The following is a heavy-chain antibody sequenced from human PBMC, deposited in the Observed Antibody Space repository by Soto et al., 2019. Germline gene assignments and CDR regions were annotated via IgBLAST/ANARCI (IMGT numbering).Heavy chain of an antibody. Sequence: ASVKVSCKASGYTFTGYYMHWVRQAPGQGLEWMGWINPNSGGTNYAQKFQGRVTMTRDTSISTAYMELSRLRSDDTAVYYCARANPKGSSSDRNYYYYGMDVWGQGTTVTVSS. CDR2: INPNSGGT. CDR3: ARANPKGSSSDRNYYYYGMDV. D-gene: IGHD6-6*01. V-gene: IGHV1-2*02. J-gene: IGHJ6*02. CDR1: GYTFTGYY.